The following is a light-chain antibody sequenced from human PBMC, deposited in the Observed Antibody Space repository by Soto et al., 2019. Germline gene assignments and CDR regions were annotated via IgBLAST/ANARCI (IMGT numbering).Light chain of an antibody. CDR1: HSVSSN. CDR3: QQYNNWPPLST. Sequence: EIVMTQSPATLSVSPGERATLSCRASHSVSSNLAWYQQKPGQAPRLLIYGASTRATGIPARFSGSGSGTESTLTISSLQSEDFAGYYGQQYNNWPPLSTFGPGTKVYIK. J-gene: IGKJ3*01. CDR2: GAS. V-gene: IGKV3D-15*01.